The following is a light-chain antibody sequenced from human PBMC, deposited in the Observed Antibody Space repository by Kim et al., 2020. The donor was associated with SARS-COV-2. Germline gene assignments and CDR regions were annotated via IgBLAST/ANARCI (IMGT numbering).Light chain of an antibody. Sequence: QSAVTQPPSASGTPGQRVTISCSGSSSNIGSNTVNWYQQLPGTAPKLLIYSDYQRASGVPDRFSGSRSGTSASLAISGLLSEDEADYYCAVWDESLRGRLFGTGTKVTVL. CDR1: SSNIGSNT. CDR3: AVWDESLRGRL. J-gene: IGLJ1*01. CDR2: SDY. V-gene: IGLV1-44*01.